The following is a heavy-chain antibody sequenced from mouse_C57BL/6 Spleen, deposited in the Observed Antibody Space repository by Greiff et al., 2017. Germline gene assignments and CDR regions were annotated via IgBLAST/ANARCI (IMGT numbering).Heavy chain of an antibody. V-gene: IGHV1-82*01. CDR3: AHYYGQSWFAY. CDR2: IYPGDGDT. J-gene: IGHJ3*01. Sequence: VKLQESGPELVKPGASVQISCKASGYAFSSSCMNWVKQRPGKGLEWLGRIYPGDGDTNYNGKFKGKATLTADKSSSTAYMQLSSLTSEDSAVYFCAHYYGQSWFAYWGQANLVTVS. CDR1: GYAFSSSC. D-gene: IGHD2-1*01.